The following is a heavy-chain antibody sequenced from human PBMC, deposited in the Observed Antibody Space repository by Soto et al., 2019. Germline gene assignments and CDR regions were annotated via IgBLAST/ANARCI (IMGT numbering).Heavy chain of an antibody. CDR2: ISGSGGST. CDR3: AKLTMIVVVITINY. V-gene: IGHV3-23*01. Sequence: GWSLRLSCAASGFTFSSYAMSWVRQAPGKGLEWVSAISGSGGSTYYADSVKGRFTISRDNSKNTLYLQMNSLRAEDTAVYYCAKLTMIVVVITINYWGQGTLVTVSS. D-gene: IGHD3-22*01. J-gene: IGHJ4*02. CDR1: GFTFSSYA.